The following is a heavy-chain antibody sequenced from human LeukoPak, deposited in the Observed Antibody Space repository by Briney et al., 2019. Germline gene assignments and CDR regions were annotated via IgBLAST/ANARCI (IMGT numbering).Heavy chain of an antibody. V-gene: IGHV3-74*01. D-gene: IGHD3-3*01. CDR2: IKGDGIST. CDR3: AKDHYWSIDY. CDR1: GFDFSSNW. Sequence: GGSLRLSCAASGFDFSSNWMHWVRHAPGQGLVWVSRIKGDGISTNYADSVKGRFTIPRDIAKNTLYLQMNSLRAEDTGVYYCAKDHYWSIDYWGRGTLVTVSS. J-gene: IGHJ4*02.